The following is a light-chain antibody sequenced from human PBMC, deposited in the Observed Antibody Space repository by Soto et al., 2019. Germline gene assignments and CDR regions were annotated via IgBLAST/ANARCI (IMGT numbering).Light chain of an antibody. CDR1: QTVRNN. CDR3: QQYNNWPRT. CDR2: GAS. Sequence: EFVLTQSPGTLSLSPGERATLSCRASQTVRNNYLAWYQQKPGQAPRLLIYGASTRATGIPARFSGSGSGTEFTLTISSLQSEDFALYYCQQYNNWPRTFGQGTKVDI. J-gene: IGKJ1*01. V-gene: IGKV3-15*01.